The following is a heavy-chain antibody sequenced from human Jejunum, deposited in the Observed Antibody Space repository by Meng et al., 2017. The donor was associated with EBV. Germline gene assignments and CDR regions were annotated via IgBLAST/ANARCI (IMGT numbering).Heavy chain of an antibody. Sequence: VQLVESGGALVQPGGSLRLSCAASGFTFSTYWMHWVRQAPGKGLVWISRINENGRTTTYADSVKGRFTISRDNTKNTLYLQMNSLRAEDTAVYFCSRDLAGPYDDWGQGTLVTVAS. CDR1: GFTFSTYW. CDR3: SRDLAGPYDD. V-gene: IGHV3-74*01. J-gene: IGHJ4*02. CDR2: INENGRTT.